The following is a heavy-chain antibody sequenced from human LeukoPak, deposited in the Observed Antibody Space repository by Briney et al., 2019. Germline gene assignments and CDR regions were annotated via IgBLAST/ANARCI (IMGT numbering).Heavy chain of an antibody. CDR2: INPNSGGT. D-gene: IGHD2-2*01. V-gene: IGHV1-2*02. CDR3: ARDDDIVVVPAAIKEHDYYYYGMDV. J-gene: IGHJ6*02. Sequence: ASVKVSCKASGYTFTGYYMHWVRQAPGQGLEWMGWINPNSGGTNYAQKFQGRVTMTRDTSISTAYMELCRLRSDDTAVYYCARDDDIVVVPAAIKEHDYYYYGMDVWGQGTTVTVSS. CDR1: GYTFTGYY.